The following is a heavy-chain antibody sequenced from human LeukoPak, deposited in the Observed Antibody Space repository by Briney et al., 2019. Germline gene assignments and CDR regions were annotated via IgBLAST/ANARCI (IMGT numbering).Heavy chain of an antibody. V-gene: IGHV4-4*07. Sequence: SETLSLTCIVSGGSISSYYWSWIRQPAGKGLEWIGQIHTSGSTNYNPSLKSRVAMSVDTSKNPFSLELSSVTAADTAVYYCAGRAQTTGWSFDYWGQGALVTVSS. CDR2: IHTSGST. J-gene: IGHJ4*02. CDR1: GGSISSYY. D-gene: IGHD6-19*01. CDR3: AGRAQTTGWSFDY.